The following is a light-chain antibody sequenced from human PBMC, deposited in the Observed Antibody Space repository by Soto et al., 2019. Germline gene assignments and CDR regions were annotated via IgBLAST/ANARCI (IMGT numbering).Light chain of an antibody. Sequence: AIRMTQSPPSLSAYKGDRVTMNCRASQGISSYLAWYQQKPGKAPKLLIYAASTLQSGVPSRFSGSGSGTDFTLTISCLQSEDFATYYCQQYYSYPWTFGQGTKVDIK. CDR3: QQYYSYPWT. V-gene: IGKV1-8*01. CDR1: QGISSY. J-gene: IGKJ1*01. CDR2: AAS.